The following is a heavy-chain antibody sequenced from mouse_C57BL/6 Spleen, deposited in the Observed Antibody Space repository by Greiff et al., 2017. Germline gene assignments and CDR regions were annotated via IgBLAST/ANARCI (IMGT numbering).Heavy chain of an antibody. D-gene: IGHD1-1*01. V-gene: IGHV1-62-2*01. CDR2: FYPGSGSV. CDR3: ARPNYYGSSLDY. CDR1: GYTFTEYT. Sequence: VKLMESGAELVKPGASVKLSCKASGYTFTEYTIHWVKQRSGQGLEWIGWFYPGSGSVKYNEKFKDKATLTADKSSSTVYMELSRLTSEDSAVYFCARPNYYGSSLDYWGQGTTLTVSS. J-gene: IGHJ2*01.